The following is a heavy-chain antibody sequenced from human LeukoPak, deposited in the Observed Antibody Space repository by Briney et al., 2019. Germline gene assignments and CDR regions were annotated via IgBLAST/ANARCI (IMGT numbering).Heavy chain of an antibody. Sequence: PGGSLRLSCAASGFTLSYYWMNWVRQAPGKGLEWVANIQEDGSNKYYVGSVKGRFTISRDNAKNSVYLQMNSLRAEDTAVYYCAREAMGTRAAFDIWGQGTVVTVS. CDR2: IQEDGSNK. CDR3: AREAMGTRAAFDI. D-gene: IGHD5-12*01. V-gene: IGHV3-7*01. CDR1: GFTLSYYW. J-gene: IGHJ3*02.